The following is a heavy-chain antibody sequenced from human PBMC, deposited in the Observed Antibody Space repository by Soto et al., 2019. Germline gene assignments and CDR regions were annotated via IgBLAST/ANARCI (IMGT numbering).Heavy chain of an antibody. CDR1: GFTFSNYA. CDR2: ITAYGDST. D-gene: IGHD6-19*01. CDR3: AKDPLWYDSVWYPPPGFDP. V-gene: IGHV3-23*01. J-gene: IGHJ5*02. Sequence: EVQLLESGGGFVQPGGSLRLSCAASGFTFSNYAMSWVRQAPGKGLEWVSAITAYGDSTHYADSVKGRFTISRDSPKNPLYLQMDSLRAEDTAVYYCAKDPLWYDSVWYPPPGFDPWGQGTLVTGSS.